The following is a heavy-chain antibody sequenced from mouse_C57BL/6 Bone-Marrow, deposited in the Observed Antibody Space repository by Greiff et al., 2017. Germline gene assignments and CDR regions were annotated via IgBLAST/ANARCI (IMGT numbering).Heavy chain of an antibody. D-gene: IGHD1-1*01. CDR3: ATGVITTVAEFAY. CDR2: ILPGSGST. V-gene: IGHV1-9*01. J-gene: IGHJ3*01. CDR1: GYTFTGYW. Sequence: QVQLQQSGAELMKPGASVKLSCKATGYTFTGYWIEWVKQRPGHGLEWIGEILPGSGSTNYNEKFKGKATFTAATSSNTAYMQLSSLTTEDSAIYYCATGVITTVAEFAYWGQGTLVTVSA.